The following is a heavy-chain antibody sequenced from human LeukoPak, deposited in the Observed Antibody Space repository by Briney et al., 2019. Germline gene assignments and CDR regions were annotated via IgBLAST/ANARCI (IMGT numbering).Heavy chain of an antibody. V-gene: IGHV4-38-2*02. J-gene: IGHJ5*02. D-gene: IGHD3-3*01. CDR3: ARDPTNYDFWSGYHWFDP. Sequence: SETLSLTCIVSDYSISSGYYWGWIRQPPGKGLEWIGSIYHSGSTYYNPSLKSRVTISVDTSKNQFSLKLSSVTAADTAVYYCARDPTNYDFWSGYHWFDPWGQGTLVTVSS. CDR2: IYHSGST. CDR1: DYSISSGYY.